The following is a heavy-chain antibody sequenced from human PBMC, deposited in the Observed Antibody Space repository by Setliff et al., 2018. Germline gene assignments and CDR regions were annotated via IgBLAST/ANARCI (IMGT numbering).Heavy chain of an antibody. Sequence: SETLSLTCTVSGGSVSNSGFFWGWLRPAPGKGLEWIGNIDDSGSSNYNASLKSRLIITRDTSKNQISLKLTSVTAADTAVYYCGRGFSRIEGWGNWFDPWGQGILVTVSS. CDR1: GGSVSNSGFF. J-gene: IGHJ5*02. CDR3: GRGFSRIEGWGNWFDP. V-gene: IGHV4-39*01. CDR2: IDDSGSS. D-gene: IGHD2-15*01.